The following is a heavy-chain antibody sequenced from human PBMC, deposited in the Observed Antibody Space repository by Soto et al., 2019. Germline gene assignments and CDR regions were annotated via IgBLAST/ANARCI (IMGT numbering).Heavy chain of an antibody. CDR2: IYYSGST. CDR1: GGSISSSSYY. CDR3: ARVHEQLLFFDAFDI. D-gene: IGHD6-6*01. J-gene: IGHJ3*02. V-gene: IGHV4-39*01. Sequence: SETLSLTCTVSGGSISSSSYYWGWIRQPPGKGLEWIGSIYYSGSTYYNPSLKSRVTISVDTSKNQFSLKLSSVTAADTAVYYCARVHEQLLFFDAFDIWGQGTMVTVSS.